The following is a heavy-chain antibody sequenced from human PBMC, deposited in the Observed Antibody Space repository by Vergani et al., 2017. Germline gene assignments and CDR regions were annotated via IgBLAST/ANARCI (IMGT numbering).Heavy chain of an antibody. V-gene: IGHV3-11*01. CDR1: GFTFSDYY. Sequence: QVQLVESGGGLVKPGGSLRLSCAASGFTFSDYYMSWIRQAPGKGLEWVSYISSSGSTIYYADSVKGRFTISRDNAKNSLYLQMNSLRAEDTAVYYCARVRDDYVWGSYHYYYYMDVWGKGTTVTVSS. CDR3: ARVRDDYVWGSYHYYYYMDV. CDR2: ISSSGSTI. J-gene: IGHJ6*03. D-gene: IGHD3-16*02.